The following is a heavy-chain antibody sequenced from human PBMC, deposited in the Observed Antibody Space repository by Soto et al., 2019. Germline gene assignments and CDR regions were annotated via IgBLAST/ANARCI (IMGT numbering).Heavy chain of an antibody. Sequence: SETLSLTCAVSGGSISSGGYSWSWIRQPPGKGLERIGYIYHSGSTNYNPSLKSRVTISVDTSKNQFSLKLSSVTAADTAVYYCARRYGGNFDYWGQGTLVTVSS. CDR1: GGSISSGGYS. D-gene: IGHD3-16*01. CDR2: IYHSGST. V-gene: IGHV4-61*08. CDR3: ARRYGGNFDY. J-gene: IGHJ4*02.